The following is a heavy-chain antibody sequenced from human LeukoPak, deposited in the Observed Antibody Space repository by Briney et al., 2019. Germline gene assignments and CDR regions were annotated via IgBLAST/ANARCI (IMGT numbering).Heavy chain of an antibody. D-gene: IGHD1-7*01. V-gene: IGHV1-46*01. J-gene: IGHJ4*02. CDR2: INPRDGNP. Sequence: ASVKVSCKASGYTFSSHYIHWVRQVPGQGLEWMGLINPRDGNPTYAQRFQGRVTVTRDTSTSTVYMELSSLRSEDTALYYCARAIGTSTGTADNWGQGTLVTVSP. CDR3: ARAIGTSTGTADN. CDR1: GYTFSSHY.